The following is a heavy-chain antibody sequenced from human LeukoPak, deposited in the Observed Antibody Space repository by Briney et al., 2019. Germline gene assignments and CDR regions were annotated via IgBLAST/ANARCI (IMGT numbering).Heavy chain of an antibody. CDR3: AKGVFPFLTTVPRECMDV. CDR1: GFTLSIYG. J-gene: IGHJ6*04. CDR2: ISYDGSNK. Sequence: TGGSVSLSCAPSGFTLSIYGMHWVRQPPGEGLEWVAVISYDGSNKYYADSVTGRFTISRDNSKNTLYLQMNSRRAEDTAVFYCAKGVFPFLTTVPRECMDVWGKGTTVTVSS. D-gene: IGHD4-17*01. V-gene: IGHV3-30*18.